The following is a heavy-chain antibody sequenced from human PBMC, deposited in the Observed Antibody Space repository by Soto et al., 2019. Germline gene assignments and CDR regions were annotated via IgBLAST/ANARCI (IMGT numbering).Heavy chain of an antibody. J-gene: IGHJ5*02. Sequence: SETLSLTGTVSGGSIDSGYYYWSWIRQPPGKGLEWIGYVYYIGTTNYNPFLKSRVTLSLDKSKNQFSLKMNSVTAADTAVYYCARDVIAPHKYFDPWGQGTLVTVSS. CDR2: VYYIGTT. CDR3: ARDVIAPHKYFDP. D-gene: IGHD2-21*01. V-gene: IGHV4-61*01. CDR1: GGSIDSGYYY.